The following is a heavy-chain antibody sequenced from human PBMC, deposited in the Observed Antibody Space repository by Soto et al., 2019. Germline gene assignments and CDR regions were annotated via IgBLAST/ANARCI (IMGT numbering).Heavy chain of an antibody. Sequence: KPSETLSLTCTVSGGSITSYYWSWIRQPPGKGLEWIGYNYYSGSTDYNPSLKSRVTTSLDTSKNQFSLKLTSVTAADTAVYFCAGQRVGGTYSFDYWSQGTPVTVSS. CDR3: AGQRVGGTYSFDY. J-gene: IGHJ4*02. D-gene: IGHD1-26*01. CDR2: NYYSGST. V-gene: IGHV4-59*01. CDR1: GGSITSYY.